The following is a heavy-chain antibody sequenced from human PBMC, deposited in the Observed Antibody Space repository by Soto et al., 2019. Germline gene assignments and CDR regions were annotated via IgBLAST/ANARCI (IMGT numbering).Heavy chain of an antibody. D-gene: IGHD4-4*01. V-gene: IGHV4-39*01. CDR2: IYYSGST. Sequence: QLQLQESGPGLVKPSETLSLTCTVSGGSISSSSYYWGWIRQPPGKGLEWIGSIYYSGSTYYNPSHKRRVTISVDESKNQFSLKLSSVTAADTAVYYCARHYREYFDYWGQGTLVTVSS. J-gene: IGHJ4*02. CDR1: GGSISSSSYY. CDR3: ARHYREYFDY.